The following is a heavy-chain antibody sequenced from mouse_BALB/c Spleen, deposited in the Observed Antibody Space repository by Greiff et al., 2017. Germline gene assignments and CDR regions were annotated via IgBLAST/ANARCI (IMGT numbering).Heavy chain of an antibody. J-gene: IGHJ3*01. CDR1: GFTFSSYA. CDR2: ISSGGSYT. CDR3: ARRADSSGYGFAY. Sequence: VQGVESGGGLVKPGGSLKLSCAASGFTFSSYAMSWVRQSPEKRLEWVAEISSGGSYTYYPDTVTGRFTISRDNAKNTLYLEMSSLRSEDTAMYDCARRADSSGYGFAYWGQGTLVTVSA. D-gene: IGHD3-2*01. V-gene: IGHV5-9-4*01.